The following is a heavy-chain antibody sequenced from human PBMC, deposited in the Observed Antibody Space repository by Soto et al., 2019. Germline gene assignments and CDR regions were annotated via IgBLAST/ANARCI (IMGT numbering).Heavy chain of an antibody. CDR1: GFTFSNCA. CDR3: VKEYTWNDHFDF. V-gene: IGHV3-23*01. CDR2: ISGSGGSI. J-gene: IGHJ4*02. D-gene: IGHD1-1*01. Sequence: GESLKISCEASGFTFSNCAMSWVRQAPGKGLEWVSRISGSGGSIDYADSGKGRFTISRDNSKNTLYLQMNSMRAEDTAIYYCVKEYTWNDHFDFWGQGTPVTVSS.